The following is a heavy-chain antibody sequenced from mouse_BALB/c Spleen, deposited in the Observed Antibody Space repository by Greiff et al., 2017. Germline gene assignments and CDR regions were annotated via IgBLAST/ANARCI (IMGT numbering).Heavy chain of an antibody. CDR3: ARDRNGNSYAMDY. CDR2: IRNKANGYTT. V-gene: IGHV7-3*02. CDR1: GFTFTDYY. Sequence: EVQLVESGGGLVQPGGSLRLSCATSGFTFTDYYMSWVRQPPGKALEWLGFIRNKANGYTTEYSASVKGRFTISRDNSQSILYLQMNTLRAEDSATYYCARDRNGNSYAMDYWGQGTSVTVSS. J-gene: IGHJ4*01. D-gene: IGHD2-1*01.